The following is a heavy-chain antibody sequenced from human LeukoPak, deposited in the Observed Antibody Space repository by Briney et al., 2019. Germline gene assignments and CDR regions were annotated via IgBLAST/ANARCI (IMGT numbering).Heavy chain of an antibody. Sequence: GESLKIYCKGSGYSFTNFWIGWVGQMPGKGLEWMGLIYPGDSDTTYSPSFQGQVTISADKSLSTAYLQWSSLKASDTAMYYCARLPYYYYYMDVWGKGTTVTVSS. J-gene: IGHJ6*03. V-gene: IGHV5-51*01. CDR2: IYPGDSDT. CDR3: ARLPYYYYYMDV. CDR1: GYSFTNFW.